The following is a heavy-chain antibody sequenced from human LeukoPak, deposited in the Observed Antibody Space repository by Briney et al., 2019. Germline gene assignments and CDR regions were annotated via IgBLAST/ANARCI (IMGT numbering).Heavy chain of an antibody. V-gene: IGHV4-61*01. CDR1: GGSVSSGSYY. CDR3: ARGTSVVTFDY. Sequence: SETLSLTCTVSGGSVSSGSYYWSWIRQPPGKGLEWIGYIYYSGSTKYNPSLKSRVTISVDTSKNQFSLKLSSVTAADTAVYYCARGTSVVTFDYWGQGSLVTVSS. CDR2: IYYSGST. D-gene: IGHD4-23*01. J-gene: IGHJ4*02.